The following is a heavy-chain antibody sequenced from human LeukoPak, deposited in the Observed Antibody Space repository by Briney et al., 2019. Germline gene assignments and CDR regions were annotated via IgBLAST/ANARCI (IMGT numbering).Heavy chain of an antibody. D-gene: IGHD3-3*01. Sequence: SETLSLTCTVSGGSISSYYWSWIRQPAGKGLEWIGRIYTSGSTNYNPSLKSRVTMSVDTSKNQFSLKLSSVTAADTAVYYSARAFRDFWSGYWAFDYWGQGTLVTVSS. CDR2: IYTSGST. CDR3: ARAFRDFWSGYWAFDY. J-gene: IGHJ4*02. CDR1: GGSISSYY. V-gene: IGHV4-4*07.